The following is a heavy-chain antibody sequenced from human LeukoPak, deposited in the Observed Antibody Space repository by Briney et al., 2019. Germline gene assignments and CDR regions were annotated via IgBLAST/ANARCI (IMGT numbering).Heavy chain of an antibody. D-gene: IGHD1-26*01. J-gene: IGHJ3*02. CDR2: INPYSGAT. Sequence: ASVKVSCKASGYTFIDHYIHWVRQAPGQGLEWMGWINPYSGATNFAQKFQGGVSMTRDTSISTAFMDLTTLTSDDTAVYYCARVYRISLNDAFDIWGQGTVVTVSS. V-gene: IGHV1-2*02. CDR3: ARVYRISLNDAFDI. CDR1: GYTFIDHY.